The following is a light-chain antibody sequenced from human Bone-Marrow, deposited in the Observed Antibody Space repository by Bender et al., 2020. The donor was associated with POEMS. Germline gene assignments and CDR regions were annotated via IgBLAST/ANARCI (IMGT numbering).Light chain of an antibody. CDR1: SGHSSNG. CDR3: QTWGADNRV. Sequence: QPVLTQSPSASASLGASVNLTCTLSSGHSSNGIAWHQRQPEKGPRFLMKVNSDGSHVKGDGIPDRFAGSSSGNERHLTISNLQSEDEADYYCQTWGADNRVFGGGTKLTVL. J-gene: IGLJ3*02. CDR2: VNSDGSH. V-gene: IGLV4-69*02.